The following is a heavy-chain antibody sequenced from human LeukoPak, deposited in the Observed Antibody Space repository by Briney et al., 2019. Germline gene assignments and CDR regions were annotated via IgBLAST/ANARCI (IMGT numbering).Heavy chain of an antibody. D-gene: IGHD3-10*01. J-gene: IGHJ3*02. CDR2: ISAYNGNT. V-gene: IGHV1-18*01. Sequence: ASVKVSCKASGYTFTSYGISWVRQAPRQGLEWMGWISAYNGNTNYAQKLQGRVTMTTDTSTSTAYMELRSLRSDDTAVYYCARGKDVLLWFGEFFYAFDIWGQGTMDTVSS. CDR1: GYTFTSYG. CDR3: ARGKDVLLWFGEFFYAFDI.